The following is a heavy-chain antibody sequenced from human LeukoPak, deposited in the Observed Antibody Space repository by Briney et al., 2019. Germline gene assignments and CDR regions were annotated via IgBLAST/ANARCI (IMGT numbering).Heavy chain of an antibody. CDR3: TRMNYVSTGWGAPFDY. CDR1: GFTFSTYW. Sequence: GGSLRLSCAVSGFTFSTYWMNWVRQAPGKGPEWVANIKPDGSEKFYVDSVKGRFTISRDNAKNLLFLQMNSLRAEDTAVYYCTRMNYVSTGWGAPFDYWGQGTLVAVSS. V-gene: IGHV3-7*01. J-gene: IGHJ4*02. D-gene: IGHD1-7*01. CDR2: IKPDGSEK.